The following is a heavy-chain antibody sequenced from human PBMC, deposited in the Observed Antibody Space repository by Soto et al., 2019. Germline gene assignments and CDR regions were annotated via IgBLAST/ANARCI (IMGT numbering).Heavy chain of an antibody. V-gene: IGHV5-10-1*01. CDR2: IDPSDSYT. CDR1: GYSFTSYW. J-gene: IGHJ4*02. D-gene: IGHD3-22*01. CDR3: ARYFYYDSSGSNFDY. Sequence: GESLKISCKGSGYSFTSYWISWVRQMPGKGLEWMGRIDPSDSYTNYSPSFQGHVTISADKSISTAYLQWSSLKASGTAMYYCARYFYYDSSGSNFDYWGQGTLVTVSS.